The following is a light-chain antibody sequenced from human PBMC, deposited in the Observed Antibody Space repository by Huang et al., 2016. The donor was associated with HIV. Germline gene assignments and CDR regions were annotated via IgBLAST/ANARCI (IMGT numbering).Light chain of an antibody. V-gene: IGKV1-33*01. CDR3: QQYDNLPLT. Sequence: DTQMTQSPSSLSASVGDRVTITCQASQDIRNYLNWYQQKPGKAPKLLIYDASNLETGVPSRFSGSGSGTDFTFTINSLQPEDIATYFCQQYDNLPLTFGGGTKVEI. CDR2: DAS. CDR1: QDIRNY. J-gene: IGKJ4*01.